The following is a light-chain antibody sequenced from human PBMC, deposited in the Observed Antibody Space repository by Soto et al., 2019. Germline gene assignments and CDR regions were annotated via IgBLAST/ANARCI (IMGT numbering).Light chain of an antibody. CDR2: ATS. V-gene: IGKV3D-15*01. CDR3: HQYHNWPRT. CDR1: ERVSSN. Sequence: IVMTQSPATLSVSPGERATLSCRASERVSSNLAWYQQKPGQAPRLLLYATSTRAMGIPARFRSSGSGTEFTLTISSLQSEDFAVYYCHQYHNWPRTFGQGTKVEIK. J-gene: IGKJ1*01.